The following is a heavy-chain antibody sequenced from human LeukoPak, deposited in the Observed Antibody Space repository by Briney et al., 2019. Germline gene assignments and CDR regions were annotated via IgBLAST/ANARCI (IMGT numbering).Heavy chain of an antibody. Sequence: GGSLRLSCAASGFTFSDHFMDWVRPAPGKGLEWVGRIRNKAQNYITEYAASVQGRFTISRDYSKNSLYLQMNRLKAEYAAVYFSARGHYHDSGTYVGQDCLDVWGQGTVVTVSS. J-gene: IGHJ3*01. CDR1: GFTFSDHF. V-gene: IGHV3-72*01. D-gene: IGHD3-10*01. CDR2: IRNKAQNYIT. CDR3: ARGHYHDSGTYVGQDCLDV.